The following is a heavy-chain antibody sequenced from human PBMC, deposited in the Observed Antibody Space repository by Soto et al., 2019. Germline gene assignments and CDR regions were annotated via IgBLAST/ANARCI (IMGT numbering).Heavy chain of an antibody. Sequence: QLVQSGAEVKKPGASVRVSCKTSRPTFIAYDIHCLRQAPGQVLEWMGWIDTKSGGTTYEQKFLGRVTMTRDTSINTDYMDLNRLTSDDTAVYYCARVSVDVPEWGQGTLITGSS. D-gene: IGHD5-12*01. J-gene: IGHJ4*02. CDR1: RPTFIAYD. CDR3: ARVSVDVPE. CDR2: IDTKSGGT. V-gene: IGHV1-2*02.